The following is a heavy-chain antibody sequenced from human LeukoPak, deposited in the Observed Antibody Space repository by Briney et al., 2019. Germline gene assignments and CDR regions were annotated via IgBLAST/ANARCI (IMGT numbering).Heavy chain of an antibody. J-gene: IGHJ5*02. Sequence: SETLSLTCAVYGGSFSGYYWSWIRQPPGKGLEWTGEINHSGSTNYNPSLKSRVTISVDTSKNQFSLKLSSVTAADTAVYYCARRGGSTPSWFDPWGQGTLVTVSS. CDR3: ARRGGSTPSWFDP. V-gene: IGHV4-34*01. D-gene: IGHD2-2*01. CDR2: INHSGST. CDR1: GGSFSGYY.